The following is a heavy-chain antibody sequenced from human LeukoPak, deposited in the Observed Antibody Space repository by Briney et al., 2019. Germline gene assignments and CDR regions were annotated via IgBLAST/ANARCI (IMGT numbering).Heavy chain of an antibody. CDR1: GFIFSSYA. Sequence: GGSLRLSCEASGFIFSSYAMSWVREAPGKGLEWVSAISGTGGTTYYADSVKGRFTISRDNSKNTLYLQMNSLRAEDTAVYYCAKSSASAQLLSFDYWGQGTLVTVSS. J-gene: IGHJ4*02. V-gene: IGHV3-23*01. CDR3: AKSSASAQLLSFDY. CDR2: ISGTGGTT. D-gene: IGHD2-2*01.